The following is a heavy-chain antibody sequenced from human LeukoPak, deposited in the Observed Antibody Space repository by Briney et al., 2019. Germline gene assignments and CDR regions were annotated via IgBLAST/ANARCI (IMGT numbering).Heavy chain of an antibody. D-gene: IGHD3-3*01. Sequence: PSETLSLTCTVSGGSISSGDYYWSWIRQPPGKGLEWIGYIYYSGSTYYNPSLKSRVTISVDTSKNQFSLKLSSVTAANTAVYYCARTPILERLGTDYWGQGTLVTVSS. V-gene: IGHV4-30-4*08. CDR3: ARTPILERLGTDY. CDR1: GGSISSGDYY. J-gene: IGHJ4*02. CDR2: IYYSGST.